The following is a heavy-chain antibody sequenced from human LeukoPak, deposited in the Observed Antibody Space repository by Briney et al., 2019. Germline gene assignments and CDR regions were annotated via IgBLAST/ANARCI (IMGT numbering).Heavy chain of an antibody. CDR2: IYYSGST. D-gene: IGHD5-24*01. V-gene: IGHV4-59*01. CDR3: ARDLWGDGYNSAPYYHYYMDV. CDR1: GGSISSYY. Sequence: TSETLSLTCTVSGGSISSYYWSWIRQPPGKGLEWIGYIYYSGSTNYNPSLKSRVTISVDTSKNQFSLKLSSVTAADTAVYYCARDLWGDGYNSAPYYHYYMDVWGKGTTVTVSS. J-gene: IGHJ6*03.